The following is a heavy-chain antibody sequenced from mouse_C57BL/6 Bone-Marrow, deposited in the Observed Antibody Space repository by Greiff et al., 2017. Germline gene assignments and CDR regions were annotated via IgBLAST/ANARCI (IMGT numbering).Heavy chain of an antibody. CDR2: INPNNGGT. Sequence: EVQLQQSGPELVKPGASVKISCKASGYTFTDYYMNWVKQSHGKSLEWIGDINPNNGGTSYNQKFKGKATLTVDKSSSTVYMELRSLTTEDSAIYYYARGGNWGRGNRVTVSA. J-gene: IGHJ3*01. CDR3: ARGGN. CDR1: GYTFTDYY. V-gene: IGHV1-26*01.